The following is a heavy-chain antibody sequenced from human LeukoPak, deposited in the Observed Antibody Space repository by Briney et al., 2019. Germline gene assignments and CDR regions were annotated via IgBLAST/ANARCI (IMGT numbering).Heavy chain of an antibody. CDR1: GDSISSGYY. CDR3: ARNSSGWFFDY. CDR2: IYHSGST. J-gene: IGHJ4*02. V-gene: IGHV4-38-2*01. D-gene: IGHD6-19*01. Sequence: PSETLSLTCDVPGDSISSGYYWGWIRHPPGKGLEWIGSIYHSGSTHYNPSLKSRVTISADTSKNQFSLNLKSVTAADTAVYYCARNSSGWFFDYWGQGTLVTVSS.